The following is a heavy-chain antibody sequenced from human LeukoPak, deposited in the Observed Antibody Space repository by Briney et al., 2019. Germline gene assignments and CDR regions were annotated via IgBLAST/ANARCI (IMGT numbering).Heavy chain of an antibody. CDR2: IYYSGST. CDR3: ARASSGGSCPRY. Sequence: SEPLSLTCTVSGGSISSYYWSWIRQPPGKGLEWIGYIYYSGSTNYNPSLKSRVTISVDTSKNQFSLKLSSVTAADTAVYYCARASSGGSCPRYWGQGTLVTVSS. D-gene: IGHD2-15*01. V-gene: IGHV4-59*08. J-gene: IGHJ4*02. CDR1: GGSISSYY.